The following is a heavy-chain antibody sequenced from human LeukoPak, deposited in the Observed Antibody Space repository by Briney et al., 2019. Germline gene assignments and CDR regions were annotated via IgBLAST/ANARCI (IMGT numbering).Heavy chain of an antibody. Sequence: PSETLSLTCTVSGGSVSSGSYYWSWIRQPPGKGLEWIGYISYSGSTHYNPSLRSRVTTSADTSKNQFSLKLTSVTAADTAVYFCAGGSNTWYHYFDYWGQGTLVTVSS. V-gene: IGHV4-61*01. J-gene: IGHJ4*02. CDR3: AGGSNTWYHYFDY. CDR2: ISYSGST. CDR1: GGSVSSGSYY. D-gene: IGHD6-13*01.